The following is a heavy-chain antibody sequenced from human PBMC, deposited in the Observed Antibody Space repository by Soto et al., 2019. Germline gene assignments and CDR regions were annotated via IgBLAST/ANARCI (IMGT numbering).Heavy chain of an antibody. J-gene: IGHJ5*02. CDR3: ARAKTMIPFGRVIVPNWFDP. CDR1: GGSISSTFYY. V-gene: IGHV4-39*01. CDR2: IFHSGST. Sequence: PEETLSLTCPVSGGSISSTFYYWGWFRQPPGKGLEWIGHIFHSGSTYYNPALKSRVTISVDTSKHQLSLPLRPATAPCRTVYYCARAKTMIPFGRVIVPNWFDPWGQGPLVTVSS. D-gene: IGHD3-16*02.